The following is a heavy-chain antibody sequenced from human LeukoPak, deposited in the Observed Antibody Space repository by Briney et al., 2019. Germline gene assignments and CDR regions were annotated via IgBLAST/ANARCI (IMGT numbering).Heavy chain of an antibody. J-gene: IGHJ4*02. CDR2: ISSSSTYI. CDR1: GFAFSTYS. CDR3: ARVLSGCETTRCELDY. V-gene: IGHV3-21*01. Sequence: GGSLRLSCAASGFAFSTYSMNWVRQAPGKGLEWVSSISSSSTYIYYADSVRGRVTISRDNAKNSLYLQMNSLRAEDTAVYYCARVLSGCETTRCELDYWGQGTLVTVSS. D-gene: IGHD1-26*01.